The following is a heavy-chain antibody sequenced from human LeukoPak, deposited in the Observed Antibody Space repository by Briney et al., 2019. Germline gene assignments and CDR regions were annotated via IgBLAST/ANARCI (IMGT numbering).Heavy chain of an antibody. D-gene: IGHD3-22*01. J-gene: IGHJ3*02. CDR2: FDPEDGET. Sequence: GASVKVSCKVSGYTLTELSTHWVRQVPGKGLEWMGGFDPEDGETIYAQKFQGRVTMTEDTPTDTAYTELSSLRSEDTAVYYCATDLVVVIRSVASIWGQGTMVTVSS. V-gene: IGHV1-24*01. CDR1: GYTLTELS. CDR3: ATDLVVVIRSVASI.